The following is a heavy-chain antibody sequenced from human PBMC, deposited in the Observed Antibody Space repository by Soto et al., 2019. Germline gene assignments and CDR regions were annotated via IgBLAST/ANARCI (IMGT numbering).Heavy chain of an antibody. D-gene: IGHD5-18*01. CDR2: IYYSGST. CDR1: GGSISSYY. V-gene: IGHV4-59*01. Sequence: SETLSLTCAVSGGSISSYYWSWIRQPPGKGLEWIGYIYYSGSTNYNPSLKSRVTISVDTSKNQFSLKLSSVTAADTAVYYCARALRGYSYASFDYWGQGTLVTVSS. CDR3: ARALRGYSYASFDY. J-gene: IGHJ4*02.